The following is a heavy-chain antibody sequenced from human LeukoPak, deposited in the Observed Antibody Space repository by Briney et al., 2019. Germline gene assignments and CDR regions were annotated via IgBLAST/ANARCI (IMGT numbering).Heavy chain of an antibody. CDR3: ARSYGDYSHFDY. Sequence: ASVKVSCKASGYTFTSYTIHWVRQAPGQRLEWMGWINAGNSNTKYSQKLQGRVIITRDTSANTAYMELSSLRSEDTATYYCARSYGDYSHFDYWGQGTLVTVSS. J-gene: IGHJ4*02. CDR1: GYTFTSYT. CDR2: INAGNSNT. V-gene: IGHV1-3*01. D-gene: IGHD4-17*01.